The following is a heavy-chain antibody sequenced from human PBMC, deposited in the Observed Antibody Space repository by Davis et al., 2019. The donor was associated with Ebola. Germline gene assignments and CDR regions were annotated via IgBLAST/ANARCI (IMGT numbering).Heavy chain of an antibody. CDR3: ASAKSWATTFDY. CDR2: IIPILGIA. CDR1: GGTFSSYT. V-gene: IGHV1-69*02. D-gene: IGHD5-24*01. Sequence: SVKVSCKASGGTFSSYTISWVRQAPGQGLEWMGRIIPILGIANYAQKFQGRVTITADKSTSTAYMDLTSLTSDDTAVYYCASAKSWATTFDYWGQGTLVTVSS. J-gene: IGHJ4*02.